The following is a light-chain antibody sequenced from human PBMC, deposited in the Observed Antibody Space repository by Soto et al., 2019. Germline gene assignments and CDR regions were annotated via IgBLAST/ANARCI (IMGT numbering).Light chain of an antibody. CDR1: QSVSSY. J-gene: IGKJ1*01. Sequence: EIVLTQSPATLSLSPEERATLSCRASQSVSSYLAWYQQKPGQAPRLLIYDASNRATGIPARFSGSGSGTDFTLTISSLEPEDFAVYYCQQRSNWPRTFGQGTKVDNK. CDR2: DAS. V-gene: IGKV3-11*01. CDR3: QQRSNWPRT.